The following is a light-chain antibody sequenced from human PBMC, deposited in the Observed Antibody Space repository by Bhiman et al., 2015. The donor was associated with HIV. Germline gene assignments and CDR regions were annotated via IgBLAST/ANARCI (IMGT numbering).Light chain of an antibody. Sequence: QSVLTQPPSVSAAPGQKVTISCSGSSSNIGNNYVSWYQQLPGTAPKLLIYENNERPSGIPDRFSGAKSGTSATLDITGLQTGDEADYYCATWDTSLSPGRYVFGTGTKVTVL. J-gene: IGLJ1*01. V-gene: IGLV1-51*02. CDR3: ATWDTSLSPGRYV. CDR1: SSNIGNNY. CDR2: ENN.